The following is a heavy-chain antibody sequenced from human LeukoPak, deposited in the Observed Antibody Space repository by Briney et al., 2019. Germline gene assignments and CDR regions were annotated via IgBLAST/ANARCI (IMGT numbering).Heavy chain of an antibody. D-gene: IGHD1-26*01. CDR1: GGSISSYY. J-gene: IGHJ6*03. Sequence: SETLSLTCTVSGGSISSYYWSWIRQPPGKGLEWIGYIYYSGSTNYNPSLKSRVTISVDTSKNQFSLKLGSVTAADTAVYYCARAPPWDNYYMDVWGKGTTVTVSS. CDR2: IYYSGST. V-gene: IGHV4-59*01. CDR3: ARAPPWDNYYMDV.